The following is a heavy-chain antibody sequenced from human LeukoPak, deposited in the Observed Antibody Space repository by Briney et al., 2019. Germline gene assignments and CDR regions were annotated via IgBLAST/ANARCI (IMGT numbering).Heavy chain of an antibody. V-gene: IGHV3-48*01. J-gene: IGHJ5*02. CDR1: GFTFSSYS. D-gene: IGHD5-12*01. CDR3: ARDNAGYDS. CDR2: ITTTSSPI. Sequence: GGSLRLSCAASGFTFSSYSMNWVRQAPGKGLEWVSYITTTSSPIYYADSVKGRFTISRDNAKNSLYLRMNSLRVEDTAVYYCARDNAGYDSWGQGTLVTVSS.